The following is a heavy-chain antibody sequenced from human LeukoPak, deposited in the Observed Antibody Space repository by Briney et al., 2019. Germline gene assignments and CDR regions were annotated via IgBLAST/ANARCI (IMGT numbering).Heavy chain of an antibody. CDR1: GFTFSDYY. J-gene: IGHJ4*02. CDR2: INSDGSST. Sequence: PGGSLRLSCAASGFTFSDYYMSWIRQAPGKGLVWVSRINSDGSSTSYADSVKGRFTISRDNAKNTLYLQMNSLRAEDTAVYYCAREAYGDYVFDYWGQGTLVTVSS. D-gene: IGHD4-17*01. V-gene: IGHV3-74*01. CDR3: AREAYGDYVFDY.